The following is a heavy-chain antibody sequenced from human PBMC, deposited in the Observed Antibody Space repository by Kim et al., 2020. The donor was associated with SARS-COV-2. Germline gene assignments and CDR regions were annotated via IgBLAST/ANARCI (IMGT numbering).Heavy chain of an antibody. D-gene: IGHD3-10*01. V-gene: IGHV4-34*01. Sequence: SETLSLTCAVYGGSFSGYYWSWIRQPPGKGLEWIGEINHSGSTNYNPSLKSRVTISVDTSKNQFSLKLSSVTAADTAVYYCARGFYGSGSNERKGGAFDIWGQGTMVTVSS. CDR1: GGSFSGYY. CDR3: ARGFYGSGSNERKGGAFDI. CDR2: INHSGST. J-gene: IGHJ3*02.